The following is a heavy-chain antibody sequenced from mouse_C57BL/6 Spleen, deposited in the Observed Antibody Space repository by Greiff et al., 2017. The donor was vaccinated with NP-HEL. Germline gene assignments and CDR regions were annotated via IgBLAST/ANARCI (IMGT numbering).Heavy chain of an antibody. Sequence: VQLQQSGAELVRPGSSVKMSCKTSGYTFTSYGINWVKQRPGQGLEWIGYIYIGNGYTEYNEKFKGKATLTSDTSSSTAYMQLSSLTSEDSAIYFCARWSPDYYGSSYEYYFDYWGQGTTLTVSS. J-gene: IGHJ2*01. CDR3: ARWSPDYYGSSYEYYFDY. V-gene: IGHV1-58*01. CDR1: GYTFTSYG. CDR2: IYIGNGYT. D-gene: IGHD1-1*01.